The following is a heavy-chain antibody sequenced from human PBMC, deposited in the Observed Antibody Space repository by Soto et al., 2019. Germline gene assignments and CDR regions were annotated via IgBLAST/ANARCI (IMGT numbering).Heavy chain of an antibody. CDR3: AGRSTVAWYS. CDR2: ISYSGST. J-gene: IGHJ2*01. CDR1: GASISSRGFY. D-gene: IGHD4-17*01. V-gene: IGHV4-31*03. Sequence: QVQLQESGPGLVKPSQTLSLTCPVSGASISSRGFYWTWIRQLPGKGLEWIGYISYSGSTNYSPSLKSRLNISIDTSDSHFSLNLTPATAADTAVSDAAGRSTVAWYS.